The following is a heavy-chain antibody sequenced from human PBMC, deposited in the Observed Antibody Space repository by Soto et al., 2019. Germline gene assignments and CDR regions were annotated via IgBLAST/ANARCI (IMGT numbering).Heavy chain of an antibody. Sequence: SETLSLTCTVSGGSISSGGYYWSWIRQHPGKGLEWIGYIYYSGSTDYNPSLKSRVMMSVDTSKKQFSLKLRSVTAADTAVYYCVRDGTKTLRDWFDPWGQGISVTVSS. CDR3: VRDGTKTLRDWFDP. J-gene: IGHJ5*02. CDR1: GGSISSGGYY. V-gene: IGHV4-31*03. D-gene: IGHD1-1*01. CDR2: IYYSGST.